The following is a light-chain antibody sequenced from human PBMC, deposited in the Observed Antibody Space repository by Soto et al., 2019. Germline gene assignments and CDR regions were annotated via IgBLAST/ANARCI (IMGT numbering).Light chain of an antibody. CDR2: GAS. CDR3: QLYGDSSL. V-gene: IGKV3-20*01. CDR1: QSVGSSF. J-gene: IGKJ2*01. Sequence: ELVLTQSPDTLSLSQGERASLSCRASQSVGSSFLAWYQQRPGQAPRLLIYGASNSATGIPDRFSGSGSGTDFTLTVSRLEPEDFAVYYCQLYGDSSLFGQGTKLEI.